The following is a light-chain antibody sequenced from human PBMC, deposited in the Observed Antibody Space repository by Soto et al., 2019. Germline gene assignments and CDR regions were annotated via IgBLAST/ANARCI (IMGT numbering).Light chain of an antibody. V-gene: IGKV1-5*01. CDR2: DAS. CDR3: QQYTDYPGT. J-gene: IGKJ1*01. Sequence: DIQMTQSPSTLSASVGDSVTITCRASQSVSTWLAWYQQKPGKAPKVLIFDASTLESGVPSRFSGSGFGTEFTLTISSLQPDDFATYYCQQYTDYPGTFGQGTKVEIK. CDR1: QSVSTW.